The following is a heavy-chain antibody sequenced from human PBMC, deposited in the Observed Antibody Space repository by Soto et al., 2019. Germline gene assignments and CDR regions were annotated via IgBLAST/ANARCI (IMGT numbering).Heavy chain of an antibody. D-gene: IGHD2-15*01. V-gene: IGHV3-30-3*01. CDR1: GFTFSSYA. CDR2: ISYDGTNK. J-gene: IGHJ5*02. Sequence: PGGSLRLSCAASGFTFSSYAMHWVRQAPGKGLEWVAAISYDGTNKNYADSVKGRFTISRDNSKNTLYLQMNSLRDEDTAVYYCARDLSCRGGSCYPPHGWFDPWGQGTLVTVSS. CDR3: ARDLSCRGGSCYPPHGWFDP.